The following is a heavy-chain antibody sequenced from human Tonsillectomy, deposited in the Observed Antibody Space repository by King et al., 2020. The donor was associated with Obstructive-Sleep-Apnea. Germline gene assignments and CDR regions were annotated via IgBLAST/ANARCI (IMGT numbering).Heavy chain of an antibody. CDR1: GYRFTSSW. D-gene: IGHD6-13*01. V-gene: IGHV5-51*01. CDR3: ARGHNTSWWDAFDI. Sequence: QLVQSGAEVKKPGESLKLSCKGSGYRFTSSWIGWVRQMPGKGLEWMGIIFPGDSDTRYSPSFQGQVSISVDKSITTAYLRWSSLKASDTAMYYCARGHNTSWWDAFDIWGQGTMVTVSS. CDR2: IFPGDSDT. J-gene: IGHJ3*02.